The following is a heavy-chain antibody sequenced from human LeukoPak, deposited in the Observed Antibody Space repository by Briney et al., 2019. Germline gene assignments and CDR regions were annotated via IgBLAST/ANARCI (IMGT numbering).Heavy chain of an antibody. Sequence: PSETLSLTCTVSGGSISSSSYYWGWIRQPPGKGLEWIGSIYYSGSTYYNPSLKSRVTISVDTSKNQFSLKLSSVTAADTAVYYCARQGYSSSRPGPLPNIWGQGTMVTVSS. CDR2: IYYSGST. D-gene: IGHD6-6*01. CDR1: GGSISSSSYY. J-gene: IGHJ3*02. V-gene: IGHV4-39*01. CDR3: ARQGYSSSRPGPLPNI.